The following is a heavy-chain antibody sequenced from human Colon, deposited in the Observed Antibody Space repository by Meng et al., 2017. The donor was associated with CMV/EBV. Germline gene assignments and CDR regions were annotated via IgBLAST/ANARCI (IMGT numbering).Heavy chain of an antibody. V-gene: IGHV3-23*01. D-gene: IGHD6-19*01. CDR3: AKGRSRQDPEYSSGWYLPWFDP. CDR1: GFTFSTYA. J-gene: IGHJ5*02. CDR2: ISAGGTNT. Sequence: GESLKISCVASGFTFSTYAMSWVRQAPGKGLEGVSTISAGGTNTKYAGSVKGRFTISRDSSKNTAYLEMNSLRAEDTAIYYCAKGRSRQDPEYSSGWYLPWFDPWGQGTLVTVSS.